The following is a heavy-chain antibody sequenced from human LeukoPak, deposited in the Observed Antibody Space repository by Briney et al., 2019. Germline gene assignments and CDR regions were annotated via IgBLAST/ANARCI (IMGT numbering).Heavy chain of an antibody. CDR2: ISYDGSNK. D-gene: IGHD2-2*01. CDR1: GFTFSSYG. Sequence: GGSLRLSCAASGFTFSSYGMHWVREAPGKGLEWVAVISYDGSNKYYADSVKGRFTISRDNSKNTLYLQMNSLRAEDTAVYYCAKDVAGCSSTSCAGIDYWGQGTLVTVSS. J-gene: IGHJ4*02. CDR3: AKDVAGCSSTSCAGIDY. V-gene: IGHV3-30*18.